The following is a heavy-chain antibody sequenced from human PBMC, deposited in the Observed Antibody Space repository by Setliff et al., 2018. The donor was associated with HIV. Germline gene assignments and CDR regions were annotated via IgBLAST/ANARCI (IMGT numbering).Heavy chain of an antibody. D-gene: IGHD3-3*01. J-gene: IGHJ4*02. Sequence: ASVKVSCKASGGTFGSYAINWVRQAPGQGLEWMGRINPNSGGTNYAQKFQGRVPMTRDTSISTAYMERSRLRSEDTAVYYCARAPPLSYYDFWSGKDYFDYWGQGTLVTVS. V-gene: IGHV1-2*06. CDR1: GGTFGSYA. CDR2: INPNSGGT. CDR3: ARAPPLSYYDFWSGKDYFDY.